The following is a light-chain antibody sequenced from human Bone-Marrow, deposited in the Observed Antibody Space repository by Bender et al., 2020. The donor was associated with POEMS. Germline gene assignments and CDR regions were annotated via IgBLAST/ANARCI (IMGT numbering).Light chain of an antibody. Sequence: SYVLAQPPSVSVAPGQTARITCGGNNIGTKSVHWYQQKSGQAPVLVIYYDSDRPSGIPERFSGSNSGNTATLTISSVEAGDEADYYCQVWESTSDLVVFGGGTKVTVL. CDR1: NIGTKS. CDR2: YDS. CDR3: QVWESTSDLVV. J-gene: IGLJ2*01. V-gene: IGLV3-21*01.